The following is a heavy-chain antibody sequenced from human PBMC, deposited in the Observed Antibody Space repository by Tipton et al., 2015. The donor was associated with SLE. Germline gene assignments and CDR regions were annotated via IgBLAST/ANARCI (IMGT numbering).Heavy chain of an antibody. Sequence: TLSLTCTVSGASISSYCWSWIRQPPGKGLEWIGYVYYSGSTNYNPSLKSRVTISDDTSKNQFSLRLTSVTAADTAVYYCARVQAYEGFDPWGQGTLVTVSS. CDR2: VYYSGST. CDR1: GASISSYC. V-gene: IGHV4-59*01. CDR3: ARVQAYEGFDP. D-gene: IGHD3-16*01. J-gene: IGHJ5*02.